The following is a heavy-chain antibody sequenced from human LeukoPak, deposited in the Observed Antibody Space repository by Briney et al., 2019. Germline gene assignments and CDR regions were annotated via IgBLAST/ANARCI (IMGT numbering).Heavy chain of an antibody. D-gene: IGHD6-13*01. Sequence: PGGCLRLSWEGSGFTFSSYIMNWVRQAPGKGLEWVAVISQDGSDRHYTDSVKGRFTISRDNSRNTLYLQMNSLRADDTAVYYCVTEPGPGYLVYWGQGTLVTVSS. V-gene: IGHV3-30-3*01. CDR2: ISQDGSDR. J-gene: IGHJ4*02. CDR1: GFTFSSYI. CDR3: VTEPGPGYLVY.